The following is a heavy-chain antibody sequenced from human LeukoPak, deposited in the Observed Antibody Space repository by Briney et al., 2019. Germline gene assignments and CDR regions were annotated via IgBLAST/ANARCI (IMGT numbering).Heavy chain of an antibody. CDR3: AKDRWTTVTKGYYFDY. J-gene: IGHJ4*02. Sequence: GSLRLSCAASGFTFSNYAMSWVRQAPGKGLEWVSSIGGGGGSTYYADSVKGRFTISRDNSKNTLDLQMNSLRAEDTAVYYCAKDRWTTVTKGYYFDYWGQGTLVTVSS. V-gene: IGHV3-23*01. D-gene: IGHD4-11*01. CDR1: GFTFSNYA. CDR2: IGGGGGST.